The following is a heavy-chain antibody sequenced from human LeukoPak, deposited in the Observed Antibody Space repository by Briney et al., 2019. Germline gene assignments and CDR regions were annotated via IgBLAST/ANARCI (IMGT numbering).Heavy chain of an antibody. J-gene: IGHJ4*02. CDR1: GGSISSYY. Sequence: SETLSLTCTVSGGSISSYYWSWIRQPPGKGLEWIGYIYYSGSTNYNPSLKSRVTMSVDTSKNQFSLKLSSVTAADTAVYYCARIAAAGRDYWGQGTLVTVSS. CDR3: ARIAAAGRDY. D-gene: IGHD6-13*01. CDR2: IYYSGST. V-gene: IGHV4-59*12.